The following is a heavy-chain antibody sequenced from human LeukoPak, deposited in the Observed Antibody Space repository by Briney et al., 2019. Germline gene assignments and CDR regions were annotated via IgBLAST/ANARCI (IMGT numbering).Heavy chain of an antibody. CDR2: MNPKSGNT. CDR1: GYTFTSYD. J-gene: IGHJ4*02. D-gene: IGHD2-15*01. Sequence: ASVRVSCTASGYTFTSYDINWVRQAPGQGLEGMGWMNPKSGNTGYAQKFQGRVTMTRNTSISTAYMELSSLRSEDTAVYYCARVSRRVAATTLNYWGQGTLVTVSS. V-gene: IGHV1-8*01. CDR3: ARVSRRVAATTLNY.